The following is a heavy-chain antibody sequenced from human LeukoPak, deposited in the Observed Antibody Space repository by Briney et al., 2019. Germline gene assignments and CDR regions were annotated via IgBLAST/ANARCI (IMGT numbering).Heavy chain of an antibody. J-gene: IGHJ5*02. Sequence: PSETLSLTCAVYGGSFSGYYWSWIRQPPGKGLEWIGEINHSGSTNYNPSLKSRVTISVDTSKNQFSLKLSSVTAADTAVYYCARQRTGYTSSWYGGNWFDPWGQGTLVTVSS. CDR1: GGSFSGYY. V-gene: IGHV4-34*01. CDR3: ARQRTGYTSSWYGGNWFDP. D-gene: IGHD6-13*01. CDR2: INHSGST.